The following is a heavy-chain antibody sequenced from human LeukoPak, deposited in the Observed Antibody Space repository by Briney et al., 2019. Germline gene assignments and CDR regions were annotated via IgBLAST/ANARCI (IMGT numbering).Heavy chain of an antibody. D-gene: IGHD5-18*01. Sequence: PSETLSLTRTVSGGSISSSSYYWSWIRQPAGKGLEWIGRIYTSGSTNYNPSLKSRVTMSVDTSKNQFSLKLSSVTAADTAVYYCAREGLAGYSYGPFDYWGQGTLVTVSS. CDR1: GGSISSSSYY. CDR2: IYTSGST. J-gene: IGHJ4*02. CDR3: AREGLAGYSYGPFDY. V-gene: IGHV4-61*02.